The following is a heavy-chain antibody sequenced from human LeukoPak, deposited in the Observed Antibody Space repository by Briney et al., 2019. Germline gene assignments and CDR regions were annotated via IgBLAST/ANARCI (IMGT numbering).Heavy chain of an antibody. CDR2: INFDGSST. CDR3: ARGITGMYYYDP. CDR1: GFTFSSYW. V-gene: IGHV3-74*01. D-gene: IGHD3-10*01. J-gene: IGHJ5*02. Sequence: GESLRLSCTASGFTFSSYWMHWVRQAPGKGLVWVSRINFDGSSTNYADSVKGRFTISRDNAKDTLYLQINSLRAEDTAVYYCARGITGMYYYDPWGQGTLVTVSS.